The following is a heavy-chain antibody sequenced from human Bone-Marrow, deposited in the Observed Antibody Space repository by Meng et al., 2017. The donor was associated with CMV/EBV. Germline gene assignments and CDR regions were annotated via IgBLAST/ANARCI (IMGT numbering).Heavy chain of an antibody. V-gene: IGHV3-33*06. CDR3: AKSGRSSKPYYFDF. CDR1: GLIFSNYG. CDR2: DWYDGSHK. Sequence: SGLIFSNYGMNWVRQAPGKGLEWVAVDWYDGSHKYHADSVKGRFTISRDNSKNTLYLKMNSLRADDTAVYYCAKSGRSSKPYYFDFWGQGALVTVSS. D-gene: IGHD6-6*01. J-gene: IGHJ4*02.